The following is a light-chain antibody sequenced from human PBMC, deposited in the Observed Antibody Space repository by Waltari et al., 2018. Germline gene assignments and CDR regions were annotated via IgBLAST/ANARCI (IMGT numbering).Light chain of an antibody. CDR2: GNN. Sequence: QSVLTQPPSVSGAPGQRGTISCTGRSSTIGAGYAVHRYQQHPGTAPKLHIYGNNNRPSGVPDRFSGSKSGTSASLAITGLQAEDEANYYCQSYGSDWVFGGGTKLTVL. J-gene: IGLJ3*02. CDR3: QSYGSDWV. V-gene: IGLV1-40*01. CDR1: SSTIGAGYA.